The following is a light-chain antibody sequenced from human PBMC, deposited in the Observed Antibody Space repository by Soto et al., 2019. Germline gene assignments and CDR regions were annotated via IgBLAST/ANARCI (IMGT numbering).Light chain of an antibody. V-gene: IGKV1-39*01. CDR2: VAS. J-gene: IGKJ3*01. CDR3: QQSFTTPFT. Sequence: DIQMTQSPSSLSASVGDRVTITCRASQTIGTYLNWYQQTPVKAHKLLIYVASSLQSGVPSRFSDRGYGTDFTLSISSLQPEDFATYYCQQSFTTPFTFGPGTKVDIK. CDR1: QTIGTY.